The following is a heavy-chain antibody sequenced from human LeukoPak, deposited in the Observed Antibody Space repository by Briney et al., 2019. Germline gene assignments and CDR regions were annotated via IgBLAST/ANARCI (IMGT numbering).Heavy chain of an antibody. V-gene: IGHV4-4*07. CDR1: GGSISSYY. CDR2: IYSSGST. J-gene: IGHJ4*02. CDR3: ARQIASAGTAGFDF. D-gene: IGHD6-13*01. Sequence: SETLSLTCTVSGGSISSYYWSWIRQPAGKGLEWIGRIYSSGSTNYNPSLKSRVTMSVDTSKHQFSLSLKSVTAADTAVYYCARQIASAGTAGFDFWGQGALVTVSS.